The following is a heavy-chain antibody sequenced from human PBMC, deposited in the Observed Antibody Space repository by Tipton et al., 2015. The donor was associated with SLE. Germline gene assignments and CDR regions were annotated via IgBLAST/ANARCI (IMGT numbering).Heavy chain of an antibody. J-gene: IGHJ4*02. D-gene: IGHD3-3*01. V-gene: IGHV3-30*03. CDR3: ATTKIRTYYDFSLDY. Sequence: SLRLSCAASGFTFSRYGMNWVRQAPGKGLEWVAVISYDGSNKYYADSVKGRFTISRDNSKNTLYLQMNGLRAEDTALYYCATTKIRTYYDFSLDYWGQGTQVTVSS. CDR1: GFTFSRYG. CDR2: ISYDGSNK.